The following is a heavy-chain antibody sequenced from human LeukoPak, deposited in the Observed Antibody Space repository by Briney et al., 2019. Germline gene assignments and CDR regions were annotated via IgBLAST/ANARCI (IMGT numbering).Heavy chain of an antibody. CDR2: VSGSGDRM. CDR1: GFTFGKYW. J-gene: IGHJ4*02. V-gene: IGHV3-23*01. CDR3: AKAAAAPGFDF. D-gene: IGHD6-13*01. Sequence: PGGSLGLSCVASGFTFGKYWMSWVRQAPGKGLEWVATVSGSGDRMYHADSVKGRFTISRDNSKNTIYLQMNSLRAEDTALYYCAKAAAAPGFDFWGQGTLVTVSS.